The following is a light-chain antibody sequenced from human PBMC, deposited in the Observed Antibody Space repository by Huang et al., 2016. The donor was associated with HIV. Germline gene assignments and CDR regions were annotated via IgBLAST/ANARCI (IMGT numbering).Light chain of an antibody. CDR2: GVS. CDR1: QSVSSS. J-gene: IGKJ2*01. CDR3: QQYDNWPLYT. V-gene: IGKV3-15*01. Sequence: EIVMTQSPATLSESPGERATLSCRASQSVSSSLAWYQQKPGQAPRLLIYGVSTRATGIPARFSGSGSGTEFTLTISSLQSEDFAVYYCQQYDNWPLYTFGQGTKLEIK.